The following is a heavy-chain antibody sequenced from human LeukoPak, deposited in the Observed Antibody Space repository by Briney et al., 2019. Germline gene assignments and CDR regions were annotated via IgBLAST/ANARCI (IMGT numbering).Heavy chain of an antibody. Sequence: SQTLSLTCAISGYSVSSNSADWSWLRQSPSRGLEWLGRTYYRSEWYTEYAVSVKSRITINPDTSKNQFSIQLNSVTPEDTAVYYCARGSYTSTWFWGQGTLVTVSS. CDR3: ARGSYTSTWF. V-gene: IGHV6-1*01. D-gene: IGHD6-13*01. CDR1: GYSVSSNSAD. J-gene: IGHJ4*02. CDR2: TYYRSEWYT.